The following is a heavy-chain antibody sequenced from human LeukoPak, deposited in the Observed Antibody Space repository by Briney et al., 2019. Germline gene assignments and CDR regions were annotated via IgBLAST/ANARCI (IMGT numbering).Heavy chain of an antibody. CDR1: GFTFSDYY. V-gene: IGHV3-11*04. CDR2: ISSSGSII. J-gene: IGHJ4*01. Sequence: GGSLRLSCAASGFTFSDYYMSWIRQAPGKGLEWVSYISSSGSIIYYADSVKGRFTISRDNSKNTLYLLMNSLRVEDTAVYYCARGDFYFDFWGHGTLVTVSS. CDR3: ARGDFYFDF.